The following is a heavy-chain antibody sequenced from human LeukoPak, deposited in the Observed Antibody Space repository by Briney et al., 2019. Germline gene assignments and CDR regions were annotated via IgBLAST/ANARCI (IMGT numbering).Heavy chain of an antibody. Sequence: SETLSLTCTVSGGSISSYYWSWIRQPAGKGLEWIGYIHYSWSTNYNPSLKSRVTMSVDTSKNQFSLKLSSVTAADTAVYYCAREGLTTRDAFDIWGQGTMVTVSS. J-gene: IGHJ3*02. V-gene: IGHV4-59*12. CDR2: IHYSWST. D-gene: IGHD4-17*01. CDR3: AREGLTTRDAFDI. CDR1: GGSISSYY.